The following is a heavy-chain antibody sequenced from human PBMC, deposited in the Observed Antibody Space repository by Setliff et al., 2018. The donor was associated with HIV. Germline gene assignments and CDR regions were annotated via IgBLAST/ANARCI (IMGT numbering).Heavy chain of an antibody. Sequence: GASVKVSCKASGYTFINYDINWLRQASGQGPEWMGWVTPSSGNTGYAQKFQGRVTMTRDTSTSTVYMELSSLRSEDTAVYYCARDWEARADYYDTSGQAQYFQHWGQGTLVTVSS. J-gene: IGHJ1*01. D-gene: IGHD3-22*01. CDR1: GYTFINYD. CDR3: ARDWEARADYYDTSGQAQYFQH. V-gene: IGHV1-8*02. CDR2: VTPSSGNT.